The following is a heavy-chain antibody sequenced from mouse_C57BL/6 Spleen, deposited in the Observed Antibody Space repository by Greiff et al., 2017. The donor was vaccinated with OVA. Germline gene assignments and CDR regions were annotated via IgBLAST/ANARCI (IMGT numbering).Heavy chain of an antibody. CDR2: ISDGGSYT. CDR3: AREASTGTIDY. D-gene: IGHD4-1*02. Sequence: DVHLVESGGGLVKPGGSLKLSCAASGFTFSSYAMSWVRQTPEKRLEWVATISDGGSYTYYPDNVKGRFTISRDNAKNNLYLQMSHLKSEDTAMYYCAREASTGTIDYWGQGTTLTVSS. V-gene: IGHV5-4*01. CDR1: GFTFSSYA. J-gene: IGHJ2*01.